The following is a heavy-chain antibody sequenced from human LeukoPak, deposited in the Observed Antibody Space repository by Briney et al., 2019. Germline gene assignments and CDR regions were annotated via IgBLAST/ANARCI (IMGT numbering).Heavy chain of an antibody. CDR3: ARGLSSGRYNWFDP. Sequence: SETLSLTCTVSGGSISSYYWSWIRQPPGKGLEWIGYIYYSGSTNYNPSLKSRVTISVDTSKNQFSLKLKSVTAADTAVYYCARGLSSGRYNWFDPWGQGTLVIVSS. V-gene: IGHV4-59*08. CDR1: GGSISSYY. J-gene: IGHJ5*02. CDR2: IYYSGST. D-gene: IGHD3-22*01.